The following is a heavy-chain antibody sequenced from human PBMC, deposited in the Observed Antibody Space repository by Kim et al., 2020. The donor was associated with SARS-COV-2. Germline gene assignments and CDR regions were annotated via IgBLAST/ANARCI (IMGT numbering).Heavy chain of an antibody. CDR3: AREAVAGRGVDY. CDR2: IYHSGST. CDR1: GYSISSGYY. V-gene: IGHV4-38-2*02. J-gene: IGHJ4*02. D-gene: IGHD6-19*01. Sequence: SETLSLTCTVSGYSISSGYYWGWIRQPPGKGLEWIGSIYHSGSTYYNPSLKSRVTISVDTSKNQFSLKLSSVTAADTAVYYCAREAVAGRGVDYWGQGTLVTVSS.